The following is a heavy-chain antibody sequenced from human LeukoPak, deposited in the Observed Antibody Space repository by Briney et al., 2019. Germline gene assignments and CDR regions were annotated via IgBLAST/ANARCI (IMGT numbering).Heavy chain of an antibody. J-gene: IGHJ6*02. CDR3: AKPREGSGSSGYYYGMDV. D-gene: IGHD1-26*01. CDR1: GFTFDDYA. V-gene: IGHV3-9*01. CDR2: ISWNSVNI. Sequence: PGGSLRLSCAASGFTFDDYAMHWVRQAPGKGLEWVSGISWNSVNIGHEDSVKGRFTISRDNAKNTLYLQMSSLRAEDTALYYCAKPREGSGSSGYYYGMDVWGQGTTVSVSS.